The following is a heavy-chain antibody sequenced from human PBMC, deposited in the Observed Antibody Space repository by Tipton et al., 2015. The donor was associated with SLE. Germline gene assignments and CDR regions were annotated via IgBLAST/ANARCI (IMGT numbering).Heavy chain of an antibody. V-gene: IGHV4-59*01. Sequence: TLSLTCSVSGGSINAYYWSWIRQPPGKGLEWIGYIYYSGSTNYNPSLKSRVTISVDTSKNQFSLKLSSVTAADTAVYYCARDGGSSWYQVGFDYWGQGTLVTVSS. CDR2: IYYSGST. CDR1: GGSINAYY. D-gene: IGHD6-13*01. CDR3: ARDGGSSWYQVGFDY. J-gene: IGHJ4*02.